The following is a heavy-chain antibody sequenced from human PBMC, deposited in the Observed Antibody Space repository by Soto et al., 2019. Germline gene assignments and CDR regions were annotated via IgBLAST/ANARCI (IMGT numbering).Heavy chain of an antibody. D-gene: IGHD3-10*01. Sequence: SETLSLTCAVYGGSFSGYYWSWIRQPPGKGLEWIGEINHSGSTNYNPSLKSRVTISVDTSKNQFSLKLSSVTAADTAVYYCARVVRGRGMDVWGQGTTVTVSS. J-gene: IGHJ6*02. CDR2: INHSGST. V-gene: IGHV4-34*01. CDR3: ARVVRGRGMDV. CDR1: GGSFSGYY.